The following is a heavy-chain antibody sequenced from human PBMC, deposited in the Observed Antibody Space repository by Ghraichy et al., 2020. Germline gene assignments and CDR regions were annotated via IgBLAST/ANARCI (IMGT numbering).Heavy chain of an antibody. V-gene: IGHV1-69*13. D-gene: IGHD6-19*01. CDR3: ARSYSSGWYDMRFDPWYFDL. J-gene: IGHJ2*01. Sequence: SVKVSCKASGGTFSSYAISWVRQAPGQGLEWMGGIIPIFGTANYAQKFQGRVTITADESTSTAYMELSSLRSEDTAVYYCARSYSSGWYDMRFDPWYFDLWGRGTLVTVSS. CDR1: GGTFSSYA. CDR2: IIPIFGTA.